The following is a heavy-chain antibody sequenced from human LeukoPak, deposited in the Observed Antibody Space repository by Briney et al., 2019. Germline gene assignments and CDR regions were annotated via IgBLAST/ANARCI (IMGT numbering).Heavy chain of an antibody. J-gene: IGHJ4*02. Sequence: SETLSLTCAVYGGSFSGYYWSWIRQPPGKGLEWIGEINHSGSTNYNPSLKSRVTISVDTSQNQFSLKLTSVTAADTAVYYCARHRRGVAAADFWGQGTLVTVSS. CDR2: INHSGST. CDR3: ARHRRGVAAADF. V-gene: IGHV4-34*01. CDR1: GGSFSGYY. D-gene: IGHD6-13*01.